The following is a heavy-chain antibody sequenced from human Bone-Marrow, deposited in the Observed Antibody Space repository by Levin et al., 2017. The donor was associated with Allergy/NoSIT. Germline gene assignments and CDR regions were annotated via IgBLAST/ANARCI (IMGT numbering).Heavy chain of an antibody. Sequence: ASVKVSCAASGFTFSNYWMSWVRQAPGKGLEWVANIKEDGSERHYVDSVRGRFTISRDNARNSLYLQMNSLRAEDTAVYYCARDLPKTIFGVVTDYYYGMDVWGQGTTVTVSS. CDR2: IKEDGSER. V-gene: IGHV3-7*01. CDR3: ARDLPKTIFGVVTDYYYGMDV. CDR1: GFTFSNYW. D-gene: IGHD3-3*01. J-gene: IGHJ6*02.